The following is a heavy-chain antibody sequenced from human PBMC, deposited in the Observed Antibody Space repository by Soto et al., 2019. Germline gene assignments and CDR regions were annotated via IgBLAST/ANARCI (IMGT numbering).Heavy chain of an antibody. CDR1: GYTFTSYG. V-gene: IGHV1-18*04. D-gene: IGHD4-17*01. CDR3: AREGTTVTTNLYYYYGMDV. Sequence: ASVKVSCKASGYTFTSYGISWVRQAPGQGLEWMGWISAYNGSTNYAQKLQGRVTMTTDTSTSTAYMELRSLRSDDTAVYYCAREGTTVTTNLYYYYGMDVWGQGTTVTVSS. J-gene: IGHJ6*02. CDR2: ISAYNGST.